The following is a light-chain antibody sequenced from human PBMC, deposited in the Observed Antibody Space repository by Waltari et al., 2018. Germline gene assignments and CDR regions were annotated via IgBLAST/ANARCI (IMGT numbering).Light chain of an antibody. CDR3: QQYNNWPPLT. J-gene: IGKJ4*01. V-gene: IGKV3-15*01. CDR1: QSVSSN. Sequence: EIVMTQSPATLSVSPGERATLPCRASQSVSSNLAWYQQKPGQVPRLLIDGASTRAAGIPARFSGSGSGTEFTLTISSMQSEDFAVYYCQQYNNWPPLTFGGGTKVEIK. CDR2: GAS.